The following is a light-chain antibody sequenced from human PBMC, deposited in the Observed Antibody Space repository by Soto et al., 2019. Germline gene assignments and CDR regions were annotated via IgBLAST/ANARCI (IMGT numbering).Light chain of an antibody. V-gene: IGKV3-15*01. CDR1: QSVRSN. Sequence: EIVLTQSPATLSLSPGERATLSCGASQSVRSNLAWHQQKPGQAPRLLIYAASTRATGGPARVSGSGSGTEFTLTISDLQSEDFAVYFCQHYDIWPLTFGGGTKVDIK. CDR3: QHYDIWPLT. CDR2: AAS. J-gene: IGKJ4*01.